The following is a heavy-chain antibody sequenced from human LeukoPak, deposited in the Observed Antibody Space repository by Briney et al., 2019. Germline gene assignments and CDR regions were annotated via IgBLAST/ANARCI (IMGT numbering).Heavy chain of an antibody. CDR3: ARGYCSGGSCYSSSGYFQH. V-gene: IGHV1-2*02. Sequence: ASVKVSCKASGYTFTGYYMHWVRQAPGQGLAWMGWINPNSGGTNYAQKFQGRVTMTRDTSISTAYMELSRLRSDDTAVYYCARGYCSGGSCYSSSGYFQHWGQGTLVTVSS. D-gene: IGHD2-15*01. CDR2: INPNSGGT. CDR1: GYTFTGYY. J-gene: IGHJ1*01.